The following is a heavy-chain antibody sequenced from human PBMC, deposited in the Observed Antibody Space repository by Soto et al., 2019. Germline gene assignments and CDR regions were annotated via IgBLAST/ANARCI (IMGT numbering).Heavy chain of an antibody. D-gene: IGHD6-6*01. CDR1: GGSISSYY. V-gene: IGHV4-59*12. CDR3: AREFGSSPLN. CDR2: IYYSGST. J-gene: IGHJ4*02. Sequence: PSETLSLTCTVSGGSISSYYWSWIRQPPGKGLEWIGYIYYSGSTNYNPSFKSRVTISVDTSKNQFSLKLSSVTAADTAVYYCAREFGSSPLNWGQGTLVTVSS.